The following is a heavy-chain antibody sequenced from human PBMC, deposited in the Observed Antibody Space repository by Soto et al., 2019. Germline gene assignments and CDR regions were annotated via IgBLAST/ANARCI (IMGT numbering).Heavy chain of an antibody. J-gene: IGHJ4*02. D-gene: IGHD6-25*01. CDR1: GFTFSSYA. CDR2: INNSGGST. CDR3: AKVPSAYYFDY. Sequence: EVQLLESGGGLVQPGGSLRLSCAASGFTFSSYAMSWVRQAPGKGLEWVSAINNSGGSTHYADSVKGRFTISRDNSKNTLYLQMNSLRAEDTAVYYWAKVPSAYYFDYWGQGTLVTVSS. V-gene: IGHV3-23*01.